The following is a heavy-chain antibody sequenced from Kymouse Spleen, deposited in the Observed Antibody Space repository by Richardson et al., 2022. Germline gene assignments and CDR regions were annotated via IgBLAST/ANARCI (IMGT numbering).Heavy chain of an antibody. J-gene: IGHJ6*02. CDR1: GFTFSSYG. CDR3: ARDYSSSSGYYYYYGMDV. Sequence: QVQLVESGGGVVQPGRSLRLSCAASGFTFSSYGMHWVRQAPGKGLEWVAVIWYDGSNKYYADSVKGRFTISRDNSKNTLYLQMNSLRAEDTAVYYCARDYSSSSGYYYYYGMDVWGQGTTVTVSS. D-gene: IGHD6-6*01. CDR2: IWYDGSNK. V-gene: IGHV3-33*01.